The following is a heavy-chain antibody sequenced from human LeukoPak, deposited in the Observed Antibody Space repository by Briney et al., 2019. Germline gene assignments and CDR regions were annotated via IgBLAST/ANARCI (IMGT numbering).Heavy chain of an antibody. CDR1: GGSFSGYY. CDR2: INHSGST. V-gene: IGHV4-34*01. CDR3: ARGRYCSSTSCLMDV. J-gene: IGHJ6*03. D-gene: IGHD2-2*01. Sequence: SETLSLTCAVYGGSFSGYYWSWIRQPPGEGLEWIGEINHSGSTNYNPSLKSRVTISVDTSKNQFSLKLSSVTAADTAVYYCARGRYCSSTSCLMDVWGKGTTVTVSS.